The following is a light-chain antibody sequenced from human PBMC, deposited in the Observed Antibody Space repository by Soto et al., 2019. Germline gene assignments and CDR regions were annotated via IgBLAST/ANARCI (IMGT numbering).Light chain of an antibody. Sequence: EIVMTQSPATLSVSPGERATLSCRASQSVSSNLAWYQQKPGQAPRLLIYGASTRATGVPARFSGSGSVTVFTLTISSLQSEDFAVYYCQQYNNWPPWTFGQGTKVEI. V-gene: IGKV3-15*01. J-gene: IGKJ1*01. CDR1: QSVSSN. CDR3: QQYNNWPPWT. CDR2: GAS.